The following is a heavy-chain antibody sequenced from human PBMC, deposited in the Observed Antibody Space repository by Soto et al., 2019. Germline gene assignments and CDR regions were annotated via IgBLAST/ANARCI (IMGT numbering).Heavy chain of an antibody. CDR3: AIGLFRVVVVASTPGASES. Sequence: AETLASTFAVYGGSFSCYYWSWIRQPPGKVLELIGEINHSGSTNYNPSLKSRVTISVDTSKNQFSLKLSYVTAADTAVYYCAIGLFRVVVVASTPGASESWGHGTLVNVSS. J-gene: IGHJ5*01. V-gene: IGHV4-34*01. CDR2: INHSGST. CDR1: GGSFSCYY. D-gene: IGHD2-15*01.